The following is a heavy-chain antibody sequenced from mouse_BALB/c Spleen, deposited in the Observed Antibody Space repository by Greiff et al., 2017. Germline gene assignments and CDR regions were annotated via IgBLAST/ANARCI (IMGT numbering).Heavy chain of an antibody. CDR2: ISSGSSTI. CDR1: GFTFSSFG. Sequence: EVKVVESGGGLVQPGGSRKLSCAASGFTFSSFGMHWVRQAPEKGLEWVAYISSGSSTIYYADTVKGRFTISRDNPKNTLFLQMTSLRSEDTAMYYCARSIRRGYYFDYWGQGTTLTVSS. CDR3: ARSIRRGYYFDY. J-gene: IGHJ2*01. D-gene: IGHD2-12*01. V-gene: IGHV5-17*02.